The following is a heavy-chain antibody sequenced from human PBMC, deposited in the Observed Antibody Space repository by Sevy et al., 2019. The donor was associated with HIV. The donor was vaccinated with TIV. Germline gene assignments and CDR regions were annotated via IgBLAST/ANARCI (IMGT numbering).Heavy chain of an antibody. V-gene: IGHV3-15*01. J-gene: IGHJ3*02. CDR3: TTGSSGDLHAFDI. Sequence: GGSLRLSCAASGFTFTKAWMSWVRQAPGKGLEWVGRIKRKTDGGTIDYASPVKGRFSISRDDSKNTVFLQTNSLKTEDTAVYYCTTGSSGDLHAFDIWGQGTMVTVSS. CDR2: IKRKTDGGTI. CDR1: GFTFTKAW. D-gene: IGHD2-15*01.